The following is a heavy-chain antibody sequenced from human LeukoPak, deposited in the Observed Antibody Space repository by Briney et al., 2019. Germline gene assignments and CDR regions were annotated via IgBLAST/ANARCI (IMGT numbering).Heavy chain of an antibody. D-gene: IGHD6-13*01. CDR3: ASTGYSSSRRGVDY. Sequence: SETLSLTCTVSGGSISSYYWSWIRQPAGKGLEWIGRIYTSGSTNYNPSLKSRVTMSVDTSKNQFSLKLSSVTAADTAVYYCASTGYSSSRRGVDYWGQGTLVTVSS. CDR2: IYTSGST. V-gene: IGHV4-4*07. J-gene: IGHJ4*02. CDR1: GGSISSYY.